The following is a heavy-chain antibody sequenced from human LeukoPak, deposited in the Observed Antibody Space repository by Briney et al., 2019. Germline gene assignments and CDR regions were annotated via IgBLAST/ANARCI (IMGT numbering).Heavy chain of an antibody. CDR2: IYYSGST. Sequence: KSSETLSLTCTVSGGSISSRSYYWGWIRQPPGKGLEWIGSIYYSGSTYYNPSLKSRVTISIDTSKSQFSLNLSSVTAADTAVYYCARRNYYYYMDVWGKGTTVTISS. CDR1: GGSISSRSYY. V-gene: IGHV4-39*01. J-gene: IGHJ6*03. CDR3: ARRNYYYYMDV.